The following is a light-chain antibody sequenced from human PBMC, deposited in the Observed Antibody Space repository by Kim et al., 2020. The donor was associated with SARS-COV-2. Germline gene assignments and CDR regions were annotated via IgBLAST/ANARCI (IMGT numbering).Light chain of an antibody. CDR1: QSVSRY. CDR2: DTS. V-gene: IGKV3-11*01. CDR3: QQRSNWPRT. Sequence: LSPGERATLSCRASQSVSRYLAWYQQKPGQAPRLLIYDTSNRATGIPARFSGSGSGTDFTLSISSLEPDDFAIYYCQQRSNWPRTFGQGTKVDIK. J-gene: IGKJ1*01.